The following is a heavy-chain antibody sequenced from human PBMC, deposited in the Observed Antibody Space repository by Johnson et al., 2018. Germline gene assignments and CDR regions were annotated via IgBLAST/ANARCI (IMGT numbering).Heavy chain of an antibody. CDR2: ISGSGGSI. D-gene: IGHD2-8*01. J-gene: IGHJ6*02. CDR1: GLTFDDYA. CDR3: AGGAEDILHGMDV. V-gene: IGHV3-9*01. Sequence: VQLVESGGGLVQPGRSLRLSCAASGLTFDDYAMHWVRQAPGEGLEWVSGISGSGGSIYYADSVKGRFTISRDNAKKSMYLQMNSRRAEDTAGYYCAGGAEDILHGMDVWGQGTPGTVSS.